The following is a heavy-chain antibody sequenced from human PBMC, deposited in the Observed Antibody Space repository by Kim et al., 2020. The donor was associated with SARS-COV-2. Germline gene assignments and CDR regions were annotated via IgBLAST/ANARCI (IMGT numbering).Heavy chain of an antibody. CDR3: ARDRRDHGDYALFNYYYIDV. CDR1: GGSISSGGYS. Sequence: SETLSLTCAVSGGSISSGGYSWSWIRQPPGKGLEWIGYIYHSGSTYYNPSLKSRVTISVDRSKNQFSLKLSSVTAADTAVYYCARDRRDHGDYALFNYYYIDVWGKGTTVTVSS. V-gene: IGHV4-30-2*01. CDR2: IYHSGST. J-gene: IGHJ6*03. D-gene: IGHD4-17*01.